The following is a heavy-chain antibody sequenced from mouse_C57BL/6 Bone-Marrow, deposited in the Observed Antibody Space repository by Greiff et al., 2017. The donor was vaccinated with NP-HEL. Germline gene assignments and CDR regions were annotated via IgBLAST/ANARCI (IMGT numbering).Heavy chain of an antibody. CDR3: EREGSIYFDY. D-gene: IGHD2-10*02. CDR2: IDPSDSYT. CDR1: GYTFTSYW. J-gene: IGHJ2*01. Sequence: QVQLQQPGAELVRPGTSVKLSCKASGYTFTSYWMHWVKQRPGQGLEWIGVIDPSDSYTNYNQKFKGKATLTVDTSSSTAYMELSSLTSEDSAVYYCEREGSIYFDYWGQGTTLTVSS. V-gene: IGHV1-59*01.